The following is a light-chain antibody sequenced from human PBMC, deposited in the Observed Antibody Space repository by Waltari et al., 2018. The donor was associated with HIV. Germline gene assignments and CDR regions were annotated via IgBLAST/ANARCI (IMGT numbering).Light chain of an antibody. CDR1: QSISSY. J-gene: IGKJ3*01. CDR2: AAS. Sequence: DIQLTQSPSSLSASVGDRVHLTCRASQSISSYLNWYQQKPGKAPKLLIYAASSLQSGVPSRFSGSGSGTDFTLTISSLQPEDFATYYCQQSYSTLFTFGPGTKVDIK. V-gene: IGKV1-39*01. CDR3: QQSYSTLFT.